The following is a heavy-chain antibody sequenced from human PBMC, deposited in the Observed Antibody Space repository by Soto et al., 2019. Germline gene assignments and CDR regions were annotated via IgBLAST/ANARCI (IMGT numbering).Heavy chain of an antibody. CDR1: GFNFLDYT. CDR3: AKGIPNYFYGMDV. J-gene: IGHJ6*02. Sequence: GGSLRLSCAASGFNFLDYTIHWVRQLPGKRLEWVGLINWDGSITQYSDSVKGRFTISIDNSESSLYLQMNSLTTEDTALYYCAKGIPNYFYGMDVWGQGTTVTVSS. CDR2: INWDGSIT. V-gene: IGHV3-43*01.